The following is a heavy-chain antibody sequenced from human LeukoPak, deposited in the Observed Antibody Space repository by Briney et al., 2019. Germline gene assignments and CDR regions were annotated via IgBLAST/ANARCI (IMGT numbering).Heavy chain of an antibody. CDR1: GYTFTSYD. CDR2: MNPNSGNT. J-gene: IGHJ6*03. Sequence: APVKVSCKASGYTFTSYDINWVRQATGQGLEWMGWMNPNSGNTGYAQKFQGRVTMTRNTSISTAYMELSSLRSEDTAVYYCARAGDCSGGSCYRWYYYYYMDVWGKGTTVTISS. CDR3: ARAGDCSGGSCYRWYYYYYMDV. D-gene: IGHD2-15*01. V-gene: IGHV1-8*01.